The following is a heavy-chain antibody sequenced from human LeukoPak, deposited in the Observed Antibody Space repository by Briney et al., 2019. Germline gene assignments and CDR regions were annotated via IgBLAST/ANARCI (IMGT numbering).Heavy chain of an antibody. CDR3: TTESLLGIAVASMFDY. CDR2: IKSKTDGGTT. J-gene: IGHJ4*02. Sequence: GGSLRLSCAASGFTFSNAWMSWVRQAPGKGLEWVGRIKSKTDGGTTDYAAPVKGRFTISRDDSKNTLYLQMNSLKTEDTAVYYCTTESLLGIAVASMFDYWGQGTLVTVSS. V-gene: IGHV3-15*01. CDR1: GFTFSNAW. D-gene: IGHD6-19*01.